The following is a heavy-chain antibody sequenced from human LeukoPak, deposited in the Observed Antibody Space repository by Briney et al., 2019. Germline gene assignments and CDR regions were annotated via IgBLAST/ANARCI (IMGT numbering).Heavy chain of an antibody. Sequence: GESLKISCKGSGYSFTSYWIGWVRQMPGKGLEWMGIIYPGDSDTRYSPSFQGQVTISADKSISTAYLQWSSLKASDTAMYYCARRNYDFWSGYYSNWFDPWGQGTLVTVSS. CDR1: GYSFTSYW. CDR3: ARRNYDFWSGYYSNWFDP. CDR2: IYPGDSDT. V-gene: IGHV5-51*01. D-gene: IGHD3-3*01. J-gene: IGHJ5*02.